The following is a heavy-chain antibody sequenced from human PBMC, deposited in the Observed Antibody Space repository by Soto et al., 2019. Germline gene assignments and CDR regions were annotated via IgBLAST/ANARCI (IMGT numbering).Heavy chain of an antibody. V-gene: IGHV3-9*01. Sequence: EVQLVESGGGLVQPGRSLRLSCAASGFTFDDYAMHWVRQAPGKGLEWVSGISWNSGSIGYADSVKGRFTISRDNAKNSLYLQMNSLRAEDTALYYCAKAQLQNYGDYYFDYWGQGTLVTVSS. CDR2: ISWNSGSI. CDR3: AKAQLQNYGDYYFDY. J-gene: IGHJ4*02. D-gene: IGHD4-17*01. CDR1: GFTFDDYA.